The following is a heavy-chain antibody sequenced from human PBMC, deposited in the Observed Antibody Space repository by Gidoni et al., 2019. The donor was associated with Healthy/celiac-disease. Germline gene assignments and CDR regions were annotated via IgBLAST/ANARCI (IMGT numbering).Heavy chain of an antibody. D-gene: IGHD3-16*01. J-gene: IGHJ4*02. CDR2: ISGSGGST. V-gene: IGHV3-23*01. Sequence: EVQLLESGGGLVQPGGSLRLACAASGFTFSSYAMSWVRQAPGKGLECVSAISGSGGSTYYADSVKGRFTISRDNSKNTLYLQMNSLRAEDTAVYYCAKDPPLGELPRDYWGQGTLVTVSS. CDR3: AKDPPLGELPRDY. CDR1: GFTFSSYA.